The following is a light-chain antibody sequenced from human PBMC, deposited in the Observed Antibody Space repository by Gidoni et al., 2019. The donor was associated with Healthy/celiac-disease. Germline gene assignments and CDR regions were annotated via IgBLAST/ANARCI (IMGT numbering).Light chain of an antibody. Sequence: DIQMTQSPSSLSASVGDRVTITCLASQDISNYLNWYQQKPGKAHKLLIYDASNLETGVPSRFSGSGSGTDFTFTISSLQPEDIATYYCQQYDNLPTFGQGTRLEIK. CDR1: QDISNY. J-gene: IGKJ5*01. V-gene: IGKV1-33*01. CDR2: DAS. CDR3: QQYDNLPT.